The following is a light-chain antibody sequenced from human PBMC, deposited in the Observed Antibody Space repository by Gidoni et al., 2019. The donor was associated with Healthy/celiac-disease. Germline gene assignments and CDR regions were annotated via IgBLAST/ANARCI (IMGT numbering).Light chain of an antibody. CDR2: DAS. Sequence: EIVLTQSPATLSLSPGERATLSCRTSQSVSSDFAWYQPKPGQAPRLRIYDASNRATGIPTRFSGSGSGTDFTLTISSLEPEDFAVYYCQQRSNWPPSLTCXGXTKVEIK. CDR3: QQRSNWPPSLT. J-gene: IGKJ4*01. CDR1: QSVSSD. V-gene: IGKV3-11*01.